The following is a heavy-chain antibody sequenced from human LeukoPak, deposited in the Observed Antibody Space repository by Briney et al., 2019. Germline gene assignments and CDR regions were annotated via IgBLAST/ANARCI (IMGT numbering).Heavy chain of an antibody. CDR1: GFTFSNYA. CDR2: ISGSGSST. D-gene: IGHD2-8*01. CDR3: AKAAVPGCKYYFDY. J-gene: IGHJ4*01. Sequence: SGGSLRLSCAASGFTFSNYAMRWVRQAPGKGLEWVSGISGSGSSTYYADSVKGRFTISRDNSKNTLYLQMNTLRAEDTAVYYCAKAAVPGCKYYFDYWGQGTLVTVSS. V-gene: IGHV3-23*01.